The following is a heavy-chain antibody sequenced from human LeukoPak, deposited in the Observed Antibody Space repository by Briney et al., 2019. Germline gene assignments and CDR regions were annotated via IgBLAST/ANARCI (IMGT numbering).Heavy chain of an antibody. CDR3: ARGGGSAFDI. Sequence: SETLSLTCIVSGGSISSYYWSWIRQPPGKGLEWIGYIYYSGSTSYNPSLKSRVTISVDTSKNQFSLKPSSVTAADTAVYYCARGGGSAFDIWGQGTMVTVSS. CDR1: GGSISSYY. J-gene: IGHJ3*02. V-gene: IGHV4-59*01. D-gene: IGHD2-15*01. CDR2: IYYSGST.